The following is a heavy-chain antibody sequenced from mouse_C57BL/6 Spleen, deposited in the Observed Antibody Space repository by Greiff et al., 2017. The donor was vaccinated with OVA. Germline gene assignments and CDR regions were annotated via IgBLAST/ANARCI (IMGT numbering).Heavy chain of an antibody. CDR1: GYTFTDYY. CDR2: IYPGSGNT. V-gene: IGHV1-76*01. Sequence: VKLQESGAELVRPGASVKLSCKASGYTFTDYYINWVKQRPGQGLEWIARIYPGSGNTYYNEKFKGKATLTAEKSSSTAYMQLSSLTSEDSAVYFCARGVWDYWGQGTTLTVSS. D-gene: IGHD6-2*01. J-gene: IGHJ2*01. CDR3: ARGVWDY.